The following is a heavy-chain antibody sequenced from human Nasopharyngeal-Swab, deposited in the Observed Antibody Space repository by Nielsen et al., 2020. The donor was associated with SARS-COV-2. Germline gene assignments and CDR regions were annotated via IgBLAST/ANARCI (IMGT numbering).Heavy chain of an antibody. Sequence: PGKGLEWIGEINHSGSTNYNPSLKSRVTISVDTFKNQFSLKLSSVTAADTAVYYCARIEDCSSTSCYDYFDYWGQGTLVTVSS. CDR3: ARIEDCSSTSCYDYFDY. CDR2: INHSGST. V-gene: IGHV4-34*01. D-gene: IGHD2-2*01. J-gene: IGHJ4*02.